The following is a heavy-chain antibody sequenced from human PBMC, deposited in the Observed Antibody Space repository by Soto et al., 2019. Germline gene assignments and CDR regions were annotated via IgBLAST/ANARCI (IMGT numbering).Heavy chain of an antibody. V-gene: IGHV5-10-1*01. CDR2: IDPSDSQT. CDR1: GYSCAGYW. CDR3: ARQIYDSDTGPNFQYYFDS. D-gene: IGHD3-22*01. Sequence: GESLKISCKGSGYSCAGYWITWVRQKPVKVRELMGRIDPSDSQTYYSPSFRGHVTISVTKSITTVFLQWSSLRASDTAMYYCARQIYDSDTGPNFQYYFDSWGQGTPVTVSS. J-gene: IGHJ4*02.